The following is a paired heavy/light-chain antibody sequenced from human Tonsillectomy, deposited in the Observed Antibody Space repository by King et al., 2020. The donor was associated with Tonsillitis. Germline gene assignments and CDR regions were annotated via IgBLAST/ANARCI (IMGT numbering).Heavy chain of an antibody. CDR1: GYTFTSYD. D-gene: IGHD3-10*01. CDR3: ARGRILWVGELLDFDY. Sequence: QVQLVQSGAEVKKPGASVKVSCKASGYTFTSYDINWVRQATGQGLEWLGWMNPNSGNTGYPQKFQGRVTMTRNTSIGTAYMELSSLRSEDTAVYYCARGRILWVGELLDFDYWGQGTLVTVSS. CDR2: MNPNSGNT. J-gene: IGHJ4*02. V-gene: IGHV1-8*01.
Light chain of an antibody. J-gene: IGKJ5*01. CDR2: AAS. V-gene: IGKV3-20*01. Sequence: ESVLTQSPGTLSLSPGERATLSCRASQSVSSSYLAWYQQKPGQAPRLLIYAASARATGIPDRFSGSGSGTDFTLTISRLEPEDFAVYYCQQSGSSITFGQGTRLEI. CDR3: QQSGSSIT. CDR1: QSVSSSY.